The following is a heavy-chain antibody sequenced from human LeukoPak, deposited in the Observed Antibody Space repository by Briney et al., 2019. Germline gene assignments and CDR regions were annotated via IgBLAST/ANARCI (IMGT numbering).Heavy chain of an antibody. CDR2: ISGGGGST. V-gene: IGHV3-23*01. CDR3: ARNDRYSSSPRYYFDY. J-gene: IGHJ4*02. CDR1: GFTFSNYA. Sequence: GGSLRLSCPASGFTFSNYAMSWVRQAPGRGLEWVSTISGGGGSTYFTDSVKGRFTISRDNSKNTLHLQMNSLRAEDTALYYCARNDRYSSSPRYYFDYWGQGTLVTVSS. D-gene: IGHD6-13*01.